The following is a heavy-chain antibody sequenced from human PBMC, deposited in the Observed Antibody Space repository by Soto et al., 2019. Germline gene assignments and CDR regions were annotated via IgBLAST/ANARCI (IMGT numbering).Heavy chain of an antibody. D-gene: IGHD3-16*02. CDR3: ARGHITFGGVIVGAYYFDY. CDR2: ISAYNGNT. V-gene: IGHV1-18*01. CDR1: GYTFTSYG. J-gene: IGHJ4*02. Sequence: ASVKVSCKASGYTFTSYGISWVRQAPGQGLEWMGWISAYNGNTNYAQKLQGRVTMTTDTSTSTAYMELRSLRSDDTAVYYCARGHITFGGVIVGAYYFDYWGQGTLVTVSS.